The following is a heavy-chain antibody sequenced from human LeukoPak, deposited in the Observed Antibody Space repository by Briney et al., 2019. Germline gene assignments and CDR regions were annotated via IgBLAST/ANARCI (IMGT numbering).Heavy chain of an antibody. CDR1: GFTFSSYS. Sequence: LTGGSLRLSCAASGFTFSSYSMNWFRQAPGKGLEWVSAISGSGGSTYYADSVKGRFTISRDNSKNTLYLQMNSLRAEDTAVYYCAYRLTTLAVDYWGQGTLVTVSS. D-gene: IGHD5-12*01. CDR2: ISGSGGST. J-gene: IGHJ4*02. CDR3: AYRLTTLAVDY. V-gene: IGHV3-23*01.